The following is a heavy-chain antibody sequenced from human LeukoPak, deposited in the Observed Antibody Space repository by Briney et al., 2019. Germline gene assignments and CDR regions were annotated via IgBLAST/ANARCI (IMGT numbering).Heavy chain of an antibody. D-gene: IGHD3-22*01. CDR3: ASRPGDFIDSSVYYSF. V-gene: IGHV3-21*01. CDR2: ISSSSTYI. J-gene: IGHJ4*02. CDR1: GFSFSTDT. Sequence: PGGSLRLSCAASGFSFSTDTVNWVRQARGKGLEWVSSISSSSTYIYYTDSVKGRFAIPRDNARNAVYLQMNSLRTEDTGVYYCASRPGDFIDSSVYYSFWGQGTLVTVSS.